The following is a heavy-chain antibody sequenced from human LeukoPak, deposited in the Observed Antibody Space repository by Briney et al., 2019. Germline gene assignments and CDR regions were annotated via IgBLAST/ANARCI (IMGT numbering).Heavy chain of an antibody. CDR2: INHSGST. V-gene: IGHV4-34*01. J-gene: IGHJ4*02. CDR3: ARGGSQYYDFWSGYPTRWFDY. Sequence: SETLSLTCAVYGGSFSGYYWSWIRQPPGKGLEWIGEINHSGSTNYNPSLKSRVTISVDTSKNQFSLKPSSVTAADTAVYYCARGGSQYYDFWSGYPTRWFDYWGQGTLVTVSS. CDR1: GGSFSGYY. D-gene: IGHD3-3*01.